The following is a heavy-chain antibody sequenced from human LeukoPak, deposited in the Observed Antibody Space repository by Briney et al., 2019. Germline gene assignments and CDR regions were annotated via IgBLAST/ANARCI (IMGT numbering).Heavy chain of an antibody. CDR2: IIPILGIA. CDR1: GGTFSSYA. D-gene: IGHD5-18*01. Sequence: GASVKVSCKASGGTFSSYAISWVRQAPGQGLEWMGRIIPILGIANYAQKFQGRVTITADKSTSTAYMELSSLRSEDTAVCYCARDGGYSYGYNHFDYWGQGTLVTVSS. V-gene: IGHV1-69*04. CDR3: ARDGGYSYGYNHFDY. J-gene: IGHJ4*02.